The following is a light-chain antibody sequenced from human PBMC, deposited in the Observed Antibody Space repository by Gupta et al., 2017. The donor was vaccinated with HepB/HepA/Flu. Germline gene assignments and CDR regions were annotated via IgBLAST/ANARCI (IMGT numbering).Light chain of an antibody. CDR3: SLWDASLQVV. CDR2: LNN. J-gene: IGLJ2*01. CDR1: SSNIGSNT. V-gene: IGLV1-44*01. Sequence: VLRQRPSAPATPGPTVTMSRSGTSSNIGSNTVNWYQQFPGSPPRLLIYLNNQRPSGVSDRCSAAKSGTSAALVISRLHSEDEAIYFCSLWDASLQVVFGGGTKLTVL.